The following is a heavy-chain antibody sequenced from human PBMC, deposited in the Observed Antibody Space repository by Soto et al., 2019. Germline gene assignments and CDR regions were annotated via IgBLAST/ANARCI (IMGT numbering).Heavy chain of an antibody. CDR2: ISYDGSNK. Sequence: QVQLVESGGGVVQPGRSLRLSCAASGFTFSSYAMHWVRQAPGKGLEWVAVISYDGSNKYYADSVKGLFTISRDNSKNTLYLQMNSLRAEDTAVYYCARADHYDSSGYPLNWGQGTLVTVSS. V-gene: IGHV3-30-3*01. J-gene: IGHJ4*02. CDR3: ARADHYDSSGYPLN. CDR1: GFTFSSYA. D-gene: IGHD3-22*01.